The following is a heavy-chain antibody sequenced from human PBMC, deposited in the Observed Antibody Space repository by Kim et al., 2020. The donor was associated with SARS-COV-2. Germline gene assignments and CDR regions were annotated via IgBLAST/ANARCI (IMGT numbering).Heavy chain of an antibody. J-gene: IGHJ3*02. CDR2: RT. Sequence: RTYYADSVKGRFTISRDNSKNTMYLQRNSLRAEDTAIYYCAKMMVRTTYDIWGLGTLVTVSS. D-gene: IGHD3-10*01. CDR3: AKMMVRTTYDI. V-gene: IGHV3-23*01.